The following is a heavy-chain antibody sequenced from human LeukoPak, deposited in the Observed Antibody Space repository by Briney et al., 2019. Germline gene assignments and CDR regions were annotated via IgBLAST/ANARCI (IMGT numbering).Heavy chain of an antibody. Sequence: PGGSLRLSCAASGFTVSSNYMSWVGQAPGKGLEWVSVIYSGGSTYYADSVKGRFTISRGNSKNTLYLQMNSLRAEDTAVYYCAREINYGDYSDFVPAFDIWGQGTMVTVSS. CDR1: GFTVSSNY. CDR2: IYSGGST. CDR3: AREINYGDYSDFVPAFDI. V-gene: IGHV3-53*01. J-gene: IGHJ3*02. D-gene: IGHD4-17*01.